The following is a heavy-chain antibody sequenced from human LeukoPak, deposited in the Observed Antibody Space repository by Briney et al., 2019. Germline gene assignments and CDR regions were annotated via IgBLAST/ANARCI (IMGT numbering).Heavy chain of an antibody. Sequence: GGSLRLSCAASGFTVSSNYMSWVRQAPGKGLEWVSVIYSGGSTYYADSVKGRFTISRDNSKNTLYLQMNSLRAEDTAVYYCAREVVVTYDMDVWGQGTTVTVSS. J-gene: IGHJ6*02. D-gene: IGHD3-22*01. V-gene: IGHV3-53*01. CDR1: GFTVSSNY. CDR3: AREVVVTYDMDV. CDR2: IYSGGST.